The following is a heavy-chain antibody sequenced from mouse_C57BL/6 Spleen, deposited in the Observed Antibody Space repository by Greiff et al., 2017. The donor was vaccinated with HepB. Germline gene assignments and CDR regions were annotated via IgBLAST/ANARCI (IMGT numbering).Heavy chain of an antibody. V-gene: IGHV1-26*01. CDR1: GYTFTDYY. CDR3: ASGVYFDY. Sequence: EVQLQQSGPELVKPGASVKISCKASGYTFTDYYMNWVKQSHGKSLEWIGDINPNNGGTSYNQKFKGKATLTVDKSSSTAYMELSSLTSEDSAVYYCASGVYFDYWGQGTTLTVSS. CDR2: INPNNGGT. J-gene: IGHJ2*01.